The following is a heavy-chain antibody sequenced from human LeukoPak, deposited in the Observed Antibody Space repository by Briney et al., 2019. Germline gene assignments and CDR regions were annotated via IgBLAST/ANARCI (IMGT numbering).Heavy chain of an antibody. CDR2: MNPNSGNT. CDR1: GYTFTSYD. V-gene: IGHV1-8*01. D-gene: IGHD2-2*01. J-gene: IGHJ4*02. CDR3: ARVVDSTSCFDY. Sequence: ASVKVSCKASGYTFTSYDINWVRQATGQGLEWMGWMNPNSGNTGYAQKFQGRVTITRNTSISTAYMELSSLRSEDTAVYYCARVVDSTSCFDYWGQGTLVTVSS.